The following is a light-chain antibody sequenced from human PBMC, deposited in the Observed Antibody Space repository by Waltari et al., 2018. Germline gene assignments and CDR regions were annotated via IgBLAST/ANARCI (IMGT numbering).Light chain of an antibody. Sequence: QSALTQPASVSGSPGQSITISCTGHSSYVDTYNLVSWYQQHPGKATKLIIYEVSKRPSGVSDRFSATKSGNTASLTISGLQVEDEANYYCCSYAGSSTPGVFGTGTKVTVL. V-gene: IGLV2-23*02. J-gene: IGLJ1*01. CDR3: CSYAGSSTPGV. CDR1: SSYVDTYNL. CDR2: EVS.